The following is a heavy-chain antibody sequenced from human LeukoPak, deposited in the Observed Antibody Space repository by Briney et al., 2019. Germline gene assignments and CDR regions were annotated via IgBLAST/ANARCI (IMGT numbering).Heavy chain of an antibody. CDR2: INPNSGGT. J-gene: IGHJ6*02. V-gene: IGHV1-2*02. CDR1: GYTFTGYY. D-gene: IGHD3-22*01. Sequence: ASVKVSCTASGYTFTGYYMHWVRQAPGQGLEWMGWINPNSGGTNYAQKFQGRVTMTRDTSISTAYMELSRLRSDDTAGYYCASSYDSSGYFVYYGMDVWGQGTTVTVSS. CDR3: ASSYDSSGYFVYYGMDV.